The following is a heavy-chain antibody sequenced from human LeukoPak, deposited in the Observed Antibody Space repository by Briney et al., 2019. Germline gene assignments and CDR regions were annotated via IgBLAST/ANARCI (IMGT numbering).Heavy chain of an antibody. CDR2: IIPILGIA. J-gene: IGHJ4*02. CDR3: ARDSIKRGYSYADY. Sequence: SVKVSCKASGGTFSSYAISWVRQAPGQGPEWMGRIIPILGIANYAQKFQGRVTITADKSTSTAYMELSSLRSEDTAVYYCARDSIKRGYSYADYWGQGTLVTVSS. D-gene: IGHD5-18*01. V-gene: IGHV1-69*04. CDR1: GGTFSSYA.